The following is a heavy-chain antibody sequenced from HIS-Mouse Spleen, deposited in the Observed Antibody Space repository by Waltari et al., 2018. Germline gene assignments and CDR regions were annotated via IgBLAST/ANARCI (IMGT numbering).Heavy chain of an antibody. CDR1: GGSISSSSYY. V-gene: IGHV4-39*07. CDR2: IYYSGST. CDR3: ARAPTGFLEWFDAFDI. Sequence: QLQPQESGPGLVKPSETLSLTCTVSGGSISSSSYYWGWIRQPPGKGLEWIGSIYYSGSTYYNPSLKSRVTISVDTSKNQFSLKLSSVTAADTAVYYCARAPTGFLEWFDAFDIWGQGTMVTVSS. J-gene: IGHJ3*02. D-gene: IGHD3-3*01.